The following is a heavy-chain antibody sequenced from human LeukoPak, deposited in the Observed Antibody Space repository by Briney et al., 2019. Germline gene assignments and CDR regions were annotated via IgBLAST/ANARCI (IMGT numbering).Heavy chain of an antibody. CDR2: ICSGGST. CDR3: ARAQYYDFWSGYYFDY. D-gene: IGHD3-3*01. CDR1: GFTVSSNY. J-gene: IGHJ4*02. Sequence: PGGSLRLSCAASGFTVSSNYMSWVRQAPGKGLEWVSVICSGGSTYYADSVKGRFTISRDNSKNTLYLQMNSLRAEDTAVYYCARAQYYDFWSGYYFDYWGQGTLVTVSS. V-gene: IGHV3-66*02.